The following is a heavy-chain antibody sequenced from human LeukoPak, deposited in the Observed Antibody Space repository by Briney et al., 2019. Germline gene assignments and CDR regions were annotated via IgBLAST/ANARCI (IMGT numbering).Heavy chain of an antibody. V-gene: IGHV4-59*01. CDR2: IYYSGST. CDR1: GGSISSYY. J-gene: IGHJ6*02. CDR3: ARIKYSSGWYDYYYYGMDV. Sequence: SETLSLTCTVSGGSISSYYWSWIRQPPGKGLEWIGYIYYSGSTNYNPSLKSRVTISVDTSKNQFSLKLSSVTAADTAVYYCARIKYSSGWYDYYYYGMDVWGQGTLVTVSS. D-gene: IGHD6-19*01.